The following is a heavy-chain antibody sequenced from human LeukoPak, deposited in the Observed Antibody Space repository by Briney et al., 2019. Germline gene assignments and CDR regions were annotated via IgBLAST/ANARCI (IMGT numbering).Heavy chain of an antibody. J-gene: IGHJ4*02. CDR1: GYTFTSYG. D-gene: IGHD3-22*01. CDR3: ARDSHYGSSGPLPGY. V-gene: IGHV1-18*01. Sequence: GASVKVSCKASGYTFTSYGISWVRQAPGQGLEWMGWISAYNGNTNYAQKLQGRVTMTTDTSTSTAYMELRSLRSDDTAVYYCARDSHYGSSGPLPGYWGQGTLVTVSS. CDR2: ISAYNGNT.